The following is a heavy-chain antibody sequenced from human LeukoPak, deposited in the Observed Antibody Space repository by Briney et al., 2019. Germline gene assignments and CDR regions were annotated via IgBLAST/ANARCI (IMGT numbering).Heavy chain of an antibody. CDR3: SRARYNYDAGY. J-gene: IGHJ4*02. V-gene: IGHV3-74*03. CDR1: GFTFNTYW. CDR2: ISSDGSIT. D-gene: IGHD5-18*01. Sequence: GGSLRLSCAASGFTFNTYWMYWVRQAPGKGLVWVSRISSDGSITTYADSVKGRFTISRDNAKNTLYLQMNSLRAEDTAVYYCSRARYNYDAGYWGQGTLVTVSS.